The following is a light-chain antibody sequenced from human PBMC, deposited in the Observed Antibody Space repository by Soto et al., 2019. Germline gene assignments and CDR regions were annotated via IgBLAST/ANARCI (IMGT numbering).Light chain of an antibody. V-gene: IGKV1-39*01. CDR1: QSISNY. CDR2: AAS. Sequence: IQMTQSPSSLSASVGDRVTITCRASQSISNYLNWYQQKPGKAPKLLIYAASSFQSGVPSRFSGSGSGTDFTLTISSLQPEDFATYYCQQSYRSLTFGQGTRLEIK. CDR3: QQSYRSLT. J-gene: IGKJ5*01.